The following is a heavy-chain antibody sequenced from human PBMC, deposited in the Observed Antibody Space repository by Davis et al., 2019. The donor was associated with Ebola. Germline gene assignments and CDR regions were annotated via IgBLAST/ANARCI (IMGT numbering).Heavy chain of an antibody. Sequence: SDPTLVKPTQTLTLTCSFSGFSLTTTGMCVTWLRQPPGKALEWLARIDWDGDTFYNTSLKTRLSISKDTSKNQVVLTMTNMDPVDTGTYYCARIYTSAWWLDPWGQGTLVTVSS. CDR3: ARIYTSAWWLDP. J-gene: IGHJ5*02. CDR1: GFSLTTTGMC. CDR2: IDWDGDT. D-gene: IGHD6-19*01. V-gene: IGHV2-70*17.